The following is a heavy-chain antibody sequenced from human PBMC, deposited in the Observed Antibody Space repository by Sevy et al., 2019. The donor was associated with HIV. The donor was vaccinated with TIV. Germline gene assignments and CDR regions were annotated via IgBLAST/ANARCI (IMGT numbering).Heavy chain of an antibody. V-gene: IGHV1-2*02. D-gene: IGHD6-19*01. J-gene: IGHJ4*02. CDR1: GYTFTGYY. Sequence: ASVKVSCKTSGYTFTGYYMHWVRQAPGQGLEWMGWINPNSGGTNYAQKFQGRVTMTRDTSISTAYMELSRLRSDDTGVYYCARDLDGLVGTTDYWGQGTLVTVSS. CDR2: INPNSGGT. CDR3: ARDLDGLVGTTDY.